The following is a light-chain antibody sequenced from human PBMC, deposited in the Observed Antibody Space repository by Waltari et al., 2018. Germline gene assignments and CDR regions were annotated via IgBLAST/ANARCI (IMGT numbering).Light chain of an antibody. J-gene: IGKJ4*01. CDR1: QNVGRY. V-gene: IGKV3-11*01. CDR2: ETS. CDR3: QQRANWPLT. Sequence: EIVLTQSPGTLSLSPGERATLSCRASQNVGRYLACYQQKPGQAPRLLIHETSHRAAGIPARFSGSGSETDFTRIISSLEPEDFAVYYCQQRANWPLTFGGGTKVEIK.